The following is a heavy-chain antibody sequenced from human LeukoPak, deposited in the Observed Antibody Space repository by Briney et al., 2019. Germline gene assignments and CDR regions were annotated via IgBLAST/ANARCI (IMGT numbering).Heavy chain of an antibody. CDR2: IYSGGST. J-gene: IGHJ4*02. CDR3: ARGFTIFGVVSDY. Sequence: GGSLRLSCAASGFTVSSNYMGWVRQAPGKGLEWVSVIYSGGSTYYADSVKGRFTISRDNSKNTLYLQMNSLRAEDTAVYYCARGFTIFGVVSDYWGQGTLVTVSS. D-gene: IGHD3-3*01. V-gene: IGHV3-66*01. CDR1: GFTVSSNY.